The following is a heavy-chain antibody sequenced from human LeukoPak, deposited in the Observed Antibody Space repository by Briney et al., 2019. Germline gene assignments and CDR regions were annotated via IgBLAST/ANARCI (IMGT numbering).Heavy chain of an antibody. CDR2: IIPIFGTA. Sequence: ASVKVSCKASGGTFSSYAISWVRQAPGQGLEWMGGIIPIFGTANYAQKFQGRVTITADKSTSTAYMELSSLRSEDTAVYYCARVTDDILTGYYTGYYYYYMDVWGKGTTVTISS. D-gene: IGHD3-9*01. V-gene: IGHV1-69*06. CDR3: ARVTDDILTGYYTGYYYYYMDV. CDR1: GGTFSSYA. J-gene: IGHJ6*03.